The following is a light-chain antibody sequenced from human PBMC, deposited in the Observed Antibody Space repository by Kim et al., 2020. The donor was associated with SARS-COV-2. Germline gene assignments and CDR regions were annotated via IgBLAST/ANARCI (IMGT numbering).Light chain of an antibody. CDR1: QSVSANY. Sequence: EIVLTQSPGTLSLSPGERATLSCRATQSVSANYLAWYQHKRGQAPRLLIYGASTSATCIPDRCTGSGYGTDFTLTISRLGPEDFAVYYCQRYDIWPRTFGRGTKVDSK. J-gene: IGKJ1*01. V-gene: IGKV3-20*01. CDR2: GAS. CDR3: QRYDIWPRT.